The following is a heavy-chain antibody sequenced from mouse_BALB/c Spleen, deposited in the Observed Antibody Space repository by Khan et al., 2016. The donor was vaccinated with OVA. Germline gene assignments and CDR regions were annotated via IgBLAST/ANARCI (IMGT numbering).Heavy chain of an antibody. CDR1: GYTFTDFL. D-gene: IGHD3-2*02. J-gene: IGHJ3*01. CDR3: ARAGYRGFAY. CDR2: IYPGSGYT. Sequence: QVQLQQSGPDLVKPGASVKMSCKASGYTFTDFLISWVKQRPGQGLEWIGEIYPGSGYTYYHEKFRGKAILTSDKSSNTAYMQLNSLTSEDSAVYFCARAGYRGFAYWGQGALVTVSA. V-gene: IGHV1-77*01.